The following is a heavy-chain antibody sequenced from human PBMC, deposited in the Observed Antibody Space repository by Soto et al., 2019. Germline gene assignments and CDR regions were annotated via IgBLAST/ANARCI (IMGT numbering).Heavy chain of an antibody. Sequence: QVQLVESGGGVVQPGRSLRLSCAASGFTFSNYGMHWVRQAPGKGLEWVAGIWYDGSNKDYADSVKGRFTISRDNSKNTLYLQMNSLRGEDTAVYYCATEYDPWGQGTLVTVSS. CDR1: GFTFSNYG. V-gene: IGHV3-33*01. J-gene: IGHJ5*02. CDR3: ATEYDP. D-gene: IGHD6-6*01. CDR2: IWYDGSNK.